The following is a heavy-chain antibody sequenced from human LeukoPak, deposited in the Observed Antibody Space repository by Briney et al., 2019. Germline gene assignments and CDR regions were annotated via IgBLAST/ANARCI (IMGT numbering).Heavy chain of an antibody. Sequence: SETLSLTCTVSGGSISSYYWSWIRQPPGKGLEWIGSIYYSGSTYYNPSLKSRVTISVDTSKNQFSLKLSSVTAADTAVYYCAREHRYNWNYGGLYYFDYWGQGTLVTVSS. J-gene: IGHJ4*02. CDR3: AREHRYNWNYGGLYYFDY. CDR2: IYYSGST. V-gene: IGHV4-39*07. D-gene: IGHD1-7*01. CDR1: GGSISSYY.